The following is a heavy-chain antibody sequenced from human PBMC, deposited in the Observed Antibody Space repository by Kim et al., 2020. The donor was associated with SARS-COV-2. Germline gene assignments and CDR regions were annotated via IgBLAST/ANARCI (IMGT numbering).Heavy chain of an antibody. Sequence: SVKVSCKASGGTFSSYAISWVRQAPGQGLEWMGGIIPIFGTANYAQKFQGRVTITADESTSTAYMELSSLRSEDTAVYYCAREKGQQLDNYYYGMDVWGQGTTVTVSS. CDR2: IIPIFGTA. CDR1: GGTFSSYA. D-gene: IGHD6-13*01. CDR3: AREKGQQLDNYYYGMDV. J-gene: IGHJ6*02. V-gene: IGHV1-69*13.